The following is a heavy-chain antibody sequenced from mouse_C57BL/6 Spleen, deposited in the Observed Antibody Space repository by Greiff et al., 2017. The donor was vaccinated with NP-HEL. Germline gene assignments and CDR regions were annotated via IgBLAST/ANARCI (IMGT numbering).Heavy chain of an antibody. J-gene: IGHJ3*01. V-gene: IGHV1-43*01. CDR3: ARYDYYGSSFAFAY. Sequence: EVQLQQSGPELVKPGASVKISCKASGYSFTGYYMHWVKQSSEKSLEWIGEINPSTGGTSYNQKFKGKATLTVDKSSSTAYMQLKSLTSEDSAGYYCARYDYYGSSFAFAYWGQGTLVTVSA. D-gene: IGHD1-1*01. CDR1: GYSFTGYY. CDR2: INPSTGGT.